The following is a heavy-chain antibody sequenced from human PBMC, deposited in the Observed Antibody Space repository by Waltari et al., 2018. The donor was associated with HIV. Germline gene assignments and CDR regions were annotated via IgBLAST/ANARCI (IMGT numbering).Heavy chain of an antibody. D-gene: IGHD5-18*01. Sequence: QVQLQESGPGLVKPSQTLSLTCSVSGGSISSGSYYWSWIRQPAGKGLEWIGRIYTSGSTNDNPSLKSRVSISVDTSKNQFSLKLSSVTAADTAVYYCASQYSYGLRPNFFDYWGQGTLVTVSS. CDR3: ASQYSYGLRPNFFDY. V-gene: IGHV4-61*02. CDR1: GGSISSGSYY. J-gene: IGHJ4*02. CDR2: IYTSGST.